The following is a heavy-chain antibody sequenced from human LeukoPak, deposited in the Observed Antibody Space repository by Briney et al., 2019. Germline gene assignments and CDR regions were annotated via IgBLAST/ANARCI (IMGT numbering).Heavy chain of an antibody. J-gene: IGHJ5*02. CDR1: GFTFSSYS. CDR3: ATRLDILTGYRGNWFDP. Sequence: GGSLRLSCAASGFTFSSYSMNWVRQAPGKGLEWVSSISSSRSYIYYADSVKGRFTISRDNAMISLYLQMNSLRAEDTAVYYCATRLDILTGYRGNWFDPWGQGTLVTVSS. CDR2: ISSSRSYI. V-gene: IGHV3-21*01. D-gene: IGHD3-9*01.